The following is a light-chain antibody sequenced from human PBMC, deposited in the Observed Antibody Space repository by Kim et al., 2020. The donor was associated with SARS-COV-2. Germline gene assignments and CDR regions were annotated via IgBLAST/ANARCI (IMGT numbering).Light chain of an antibody. V-gene: IGKV3-15*01. J-gene: IGKJ2*01. Sequence: VSPGERATLSRRASQSVSSNLAWYQQKPGQAPRLLIYVASTRATGIPARFSGSGSGTEFTLTISSLQSEDFAVYYCQQYNNWPLYTFGQGTKLEI. CDR3: QQYNNWPLYT. CDR2: VAS. CDR1: QSVSSN.